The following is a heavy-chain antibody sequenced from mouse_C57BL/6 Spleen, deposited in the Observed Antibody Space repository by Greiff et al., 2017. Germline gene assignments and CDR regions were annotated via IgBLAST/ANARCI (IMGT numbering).Heavy chain of an antibody. Sequence: QVQLQQSGTELVKPGASVKLSCKASGYTFTSYWMHWVQQRPGQGLEWIGNINPSNGGTNYNEKFKSKATLTVDKSSSTAYRQLSSLTAEDSAVYYGARDSNYEGFAYWGQGTLVTVSA. V-gene: IGHV1-53*01. D-gene: IGHD2-5*01. J-gene: IGHJ3*01. CDR3: ARDSNYEGFAY. CDR2: INPSNGGT. CDR1: GYTFTSYW.